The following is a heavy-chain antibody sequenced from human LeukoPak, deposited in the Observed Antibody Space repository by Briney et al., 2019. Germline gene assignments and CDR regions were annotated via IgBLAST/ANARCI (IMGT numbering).Heavy chain of an antibody. CDR3: ARKYDILTGYYGPNAFDI. CDR1: GGSISSGGYS. J-gene: IGHJ3*02. D-gene: IGHD3-9*01. Sequence: SETLSLTCAVPGGSISSGGYSWSWIRQPPGKGLEWIGFIHHTGTTISNPSLKSRVTISADTSKNQFSLKLRSVTAADTAVYYCARKYDILTGYYGPNAFDIWGQGTMVTVSS. CDR2: IHHTGTT. V-gene: IGHV4-61*08.